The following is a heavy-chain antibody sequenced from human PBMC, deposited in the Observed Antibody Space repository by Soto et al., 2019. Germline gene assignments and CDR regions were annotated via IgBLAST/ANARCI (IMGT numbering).Heavy chain of an antibody. CDR1: GGSVASTIW. V-gene: IGHV4-4*02. CDR2: MHHSGTA. D-gene: IGHD3-10*01. J-gene: IGHJ4*02. CDR3: VGRPGFYFGN. Sequence: QVQLQESGPGLVKPSGTLSLTCAVAGGSVASTIWWSWVRQPPGKGLEFIGEMHHSGTANYNPSLKSRVTMSVDTSKNQFSLRLTSVTAADTAVYYCVGRPGFYFGNWGQGTLVTVSS.